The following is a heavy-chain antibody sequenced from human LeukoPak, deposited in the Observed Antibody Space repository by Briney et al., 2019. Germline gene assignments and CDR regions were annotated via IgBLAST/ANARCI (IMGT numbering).Heavy chain of an antibody. CDR1: RFTFSSYW. CDR2: INSDGSST. V-gene: IGHV3-74*01. D-gene: IGHD1-26*01. Sequence: GGSLRLSCAASRFTFSSYWMHWVRQAPGKGLVWVSRINSDGSSTSYADSVKGRFTISRDNAKNTLYLQMNSLRAEDMAVYYCARVRSGSSAGNYGMDVWGQGTTVTVSS. CDR3: ARVRSGSSAGNYGMDV. J-gene: IGHJ6*02.